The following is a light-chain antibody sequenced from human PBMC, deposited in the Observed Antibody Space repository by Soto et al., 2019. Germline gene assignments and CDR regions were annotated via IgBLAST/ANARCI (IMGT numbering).Light chain of an antibody. V-gene: IGLV2-8*01. CDR1: SSDVGGYNY. CDR3: SSYAGSNILV. CDR2: EVN. Sequence: QSALTQPPSASGSPGQSITISCTGTSSDVGGYNYVSWYQQHPGKAPKLIIYEVNKRPSGVPDRFSGSKSGNTASLTVTGLQAEDEADYYCSSYAGSNILVFGEGTKLTVL. J-gene: IGLJ2*01.